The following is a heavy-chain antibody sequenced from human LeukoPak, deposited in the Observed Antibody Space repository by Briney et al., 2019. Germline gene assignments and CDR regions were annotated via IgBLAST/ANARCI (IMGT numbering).Heavy chain of an antibody. Sequence: GGSLRLSCAASGFTFSSYGMSWVRQAPGKGLEWVSAISGSGGSTYYADSVKGRFTISRDNSKNTLYLQMNSLRAEDTAVYYCAKGDSSGYYYYFDYWGQGTLVTVSS. V-gene: IGHV3-23*01. CDR3: AKGDSSGYYYYFDY. CDR1: GFTFSSYG. J-gene: IGHJ4*02. D-gene: IGHD3-22*01. CDR2: ISGSGGST.